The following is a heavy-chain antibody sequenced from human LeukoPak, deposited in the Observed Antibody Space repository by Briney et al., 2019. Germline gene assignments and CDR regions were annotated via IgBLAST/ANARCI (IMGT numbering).Heavy chain of an antibody. CDR1: GYTFTGYY. J-gene: IGHJ4*02. D-gene: IGHD3-3*01. Sequence: ASVKVSCKASGYTFTGYYMHWVRQAPGQGLEWMGWINPNSGGTNHAQKFQGRVTMTRDTSISTAYMEPSRLRSDDTAVYYCARVGIFGVVISVPCFDYWGQGTLVTVSS. CDR2: INPNSGGT. CDR3: ARVGIFGVVISVPCFDY. V-gene: IGHV1-2*02.